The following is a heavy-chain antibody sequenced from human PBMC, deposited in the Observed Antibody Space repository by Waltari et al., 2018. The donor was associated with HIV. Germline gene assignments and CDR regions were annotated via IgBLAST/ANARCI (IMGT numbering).Heavy chain of an antibody. J-gene: IGHJ5*02. CDR3: ARGEIYSFSTTYGLRFDP. Sequence: QVQLQQWGAGLLKPSETLSLTCAVYGESFSGFYWSWIRQFPGKRLEWIGEINHSGKTNYNPSLKSRVIISADTSKKQFSLKMTSVTAADTAIYYCARGEIYSFSTTYGLRFDPWGQGSLVTVSS. V-gene: IGHV4-34*01. CDR2: INHSGKT. CDR1: GESFSGFY. D-gene: IGHD4-17*01.